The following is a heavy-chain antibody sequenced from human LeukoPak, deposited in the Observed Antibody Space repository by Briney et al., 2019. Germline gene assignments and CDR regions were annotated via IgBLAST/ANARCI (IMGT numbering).Heavy chain of an antibody. CDR2: ISSRSTTI. D-gene: IGHD2-15*01. V-gene: IGHV3-48*02. J-gene: IGHJ3*02. CDR1: GFTFSSYS. CDR3: ARDRSPRDIDAFDI. Sequence: PGGSLRLSCSASGFTFSSYSMNWVRQAPGKGLEWVSYISSRSTTIHYADSVKGRFTISRDNAKNSLDLQMNGLRDEDTAVYYCARDRSPRDIDAFDIWGQGTKVTVSS.